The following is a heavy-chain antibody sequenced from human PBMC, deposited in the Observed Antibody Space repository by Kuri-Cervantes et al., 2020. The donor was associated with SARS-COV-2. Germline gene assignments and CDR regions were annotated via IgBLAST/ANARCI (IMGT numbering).Heavy chain of an antibody. J-gene: IGHJ4*02. CDR2: ISTASTYI. D-gene: IGHD4-17*01. Sequence: GESLKISCAASGFTFSSYEMNWVRQAPGKGLEWVSSISTASTYIYSANSVKGRFIISRENAKNSLYLQMDSLTAEDTAVYYCAQGAYGDNVGSSFGSWGQGTLVTVSS. CDR3: AQGAYGDNVGSSFGS. CDR1: GFTFSSYE. V-gene: IGHV3-21*01.